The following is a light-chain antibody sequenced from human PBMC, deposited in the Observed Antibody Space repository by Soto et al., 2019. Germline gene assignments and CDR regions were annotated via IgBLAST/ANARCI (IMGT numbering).Light chain of an antibody. Sequence: DIQMTQSASSLAASLGDRVTITCGASQSISSYLNWYQQRPARAPKLLVFDTSKLQSGVPSRFSGSGSGTDFTLTISSLLPQDFATYHCQQAYSTPRLTFGQGTRLEIK. CDR1: QSISSY. V-gene: IGKV1-39*01. J-gene: IGKJ5*01. CDR2: DTS. CDR3: QQAYSTPRLT.